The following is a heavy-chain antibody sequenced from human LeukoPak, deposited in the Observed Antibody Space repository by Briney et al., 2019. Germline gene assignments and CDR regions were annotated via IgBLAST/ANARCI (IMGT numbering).Heavy chain of an antibody. CDR1: GFTFSSYS. V-gene: IGHV3-74*01. Sequence: PGGSLRLSCAASGFTFSSYSMHWVRQAPGEGLVWVSRINSDGSTTTYADSVKGRFTISRDNAKNSLYLQMNSLRAEDTAVYYCARVSHWLRGYFDYWGQGTLVTVSS. CDR3: ARVSHWLRGYFDY. D-gene: IGHD5-12*01. J-gene: IGHJ4*02. CDR2: INSDGSTT.